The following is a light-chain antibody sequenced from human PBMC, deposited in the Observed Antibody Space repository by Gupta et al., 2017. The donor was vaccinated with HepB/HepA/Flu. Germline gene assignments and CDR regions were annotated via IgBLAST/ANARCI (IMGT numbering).Light chain of an antibody. V-gene: IGKV2-28*01. CDR1: QSLLHSNGYQY. CDR3: SGALPIGFT. J-gene: IGKJ3*01. Sequence: IVMTQSPLSLPVTPGEPASISCRSSQSLLHSNGYQYVDWYLHKPGQSLQLLIYLNSERASRVRVRFSGTGTGLALTLRIMRGEAEDVGVYYCSGALPIGFTFGTATKVDIK. CDR2: LNS.